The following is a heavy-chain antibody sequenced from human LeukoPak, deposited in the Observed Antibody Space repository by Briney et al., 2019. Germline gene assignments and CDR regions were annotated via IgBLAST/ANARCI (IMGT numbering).Heavy chain of an antibody. CDR1: GFTFSSYG. CDR3: AKDGRGYSGYGPFDY. Sequence: GGSLRLSCAASGFTFSSYGMHWARQASGKGLKWVAFIRYDGSNKYYADSVKGRFTISRDNSKNTLYLQMNSLRAEDTAVYYCAKDGRGYSGYGPFDYWGQGTLVTVSS. D-gene: IGHD5-12*01. CDR2: IRYDGSNK. J-gene: IGHJ4*02. V-gene: IGHV3-30*02.